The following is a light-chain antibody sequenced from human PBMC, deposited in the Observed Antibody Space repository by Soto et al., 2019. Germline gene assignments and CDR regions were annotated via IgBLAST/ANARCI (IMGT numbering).Light chain of an antibody. CDR1: QDINNY. CDR2: ASS. CDR3: QNYNRAPFT. J-gene: IGKJ3*01. V-gene: IGKV1-27*01. Sequence: DIQMTQSPSSLSASVGDRVTITCRASQDINNYLAWYQQKPGKVPKLLIFASSTLQSGVPSRFSGSRSGTEFTLTISGLQPEDVATYYCQNYNRAPFTFGPGTTVDIK.